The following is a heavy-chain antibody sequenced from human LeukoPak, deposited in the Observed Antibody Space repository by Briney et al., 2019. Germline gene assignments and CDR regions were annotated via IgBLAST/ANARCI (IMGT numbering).Heavy chain of an antibody. CDR1: GGSISSYY. CDR3: ARDRDGDHTFDY. J-gene: IGHJ4*02. V-gene: IGHV4-59*01. Sequence: SETLCLTCTVSGGSISSYYWSWIRQPPGKGLEWIGYIYYSGSTNYNPSLKSRVTISVDTSKNQFSLKLSSVTAADTAVYYCARDRDGDHTFDYWGQGTLVTVSS. CDR2: IYYSGST. D-gene: IGHD7-27*01.